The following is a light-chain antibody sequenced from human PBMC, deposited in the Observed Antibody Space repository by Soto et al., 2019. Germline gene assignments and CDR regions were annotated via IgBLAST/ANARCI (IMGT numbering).Light chain of an antibody. V-gene: IGLV2-18*02. CDR1: SSDIGYHNR. J-gene: IGLJ3*02. Sequence: QSALTQPPSVSGSPGQSVTISCTGTSSDIGYHNRVSWYQQPPGTAPKLMIYEVSTRYSGVPDRFSGSKSGNTASLTISELQAEDEADYYCSSFASSATLVFGGGTKLTVL. CDR2: EVS. CDR3: SSFASSATLV.